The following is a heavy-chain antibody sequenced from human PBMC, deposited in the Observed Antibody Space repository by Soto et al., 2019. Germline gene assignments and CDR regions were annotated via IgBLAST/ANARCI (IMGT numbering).Heavy chain of an antibody. CDR1: GGTFSSYA. D-gene: IGHD3-16*01. J-gene: IGHJ6*02. CDR3: ASSAPARGDQDV. Sequence: QVQLVQSGAEVKKPGSSVKVSCKASGGTFSSYAISWVRQAPGQGLEWMGGIIPILGTANYAQKFQGRVTITADESTRTAYMELSSLSSEDTAVYYGASSAPARGDQDVWGQGTTVTVSS. V-gene: IGHV1-69*01. CDR2: IIPILGTA.